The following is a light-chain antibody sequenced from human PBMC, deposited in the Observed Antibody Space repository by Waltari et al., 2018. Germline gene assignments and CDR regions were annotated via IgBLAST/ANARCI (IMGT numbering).Light chain of an antibody. CDR1: DNIGSY. Sequence: DIHMTQSPPSLSASIGDRVTITCRARDNIGSYLNWYQQKSGEVPRLLIYAASTLQSGVPPRFSGSRSGTDFTFTISSLQPEDCAVYYCQHSFETPYSFGQGTKVEIK. CDR3: QHSFETPYS. V-gene: IGKV1-39*01. J-gene: IGKJ2*03. CDR2: AAS.